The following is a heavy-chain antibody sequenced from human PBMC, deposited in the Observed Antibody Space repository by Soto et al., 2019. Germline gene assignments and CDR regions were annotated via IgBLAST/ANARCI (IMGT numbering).Heavy chain of an antibody. J-gene: IGHJ4*02. CDR3: ARELAAVPRAVDY. CDR2: VYYTGTT. CDR1: GGSISSYF. D-gene: IGHD6-13*01. Sequence: QVQLQESGPGLLKPSETLSLPCTVSGGSISSYFYIWVRQPPGKGLEWIGSVYYTGTTDYNPSLKSRVTISVDTSKTQFSLNLRSGTAADTAVYYCARELAAVPRAVDYWGRGTVLTVSS. V-gene: IGHV4-59*01.